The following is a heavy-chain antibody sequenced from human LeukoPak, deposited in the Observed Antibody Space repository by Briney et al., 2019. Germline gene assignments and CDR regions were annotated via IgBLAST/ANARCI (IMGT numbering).Heavy chain of an antibody. J-gene: IGHJ3*02. CDR1: LFTLSSSV. Sequence: GGALRHSSAASLFTLSSSVMTWVRPAPGRGVEWVSTICGSVGTTYYADSVKGRYTISRDNSKNTLDLEMDSLGADDTAVYSCAKDPPSVVANAFHIWGQGTMVTVS. V-gene: IGHV3-23*01. D-gene: IGHD5-12*01. CDR3: AKDPPSVVANAFHI. CDR2: ICGSVGTT.